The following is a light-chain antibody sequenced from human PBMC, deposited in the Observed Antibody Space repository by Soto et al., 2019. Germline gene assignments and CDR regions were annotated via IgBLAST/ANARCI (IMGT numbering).Light chain of an antibody. V-gene: IGLV7-46*01. Sequence: QAVVTQEPSLTVSPGGTVTLTCGSTTGAVTTDHYPYWFQQRPGQAPRTLIYATNNKYSWTPARFSGSLLGGKAALTLSGAQPEDEAEYYCLLSFSGANVLFGGGTQLNVL. CDR1: TGAVTTDHY. CDR2: ATN. J-gene: IGLJ2*01. CDR3: LLSFSGANVL.